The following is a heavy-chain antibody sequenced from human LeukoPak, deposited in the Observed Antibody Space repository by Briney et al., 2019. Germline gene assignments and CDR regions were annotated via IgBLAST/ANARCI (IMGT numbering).Heavy chain of an antibody. CDR3: ARDRVSEAFDI. J-gene: IGHJ3*02. Sequence: SETLSLTCTVSGGSISSYYWSWIRQPPGKGLEWIGYIYYSGSTNYNPSLKSRVTISVDTSKNQFSLKLSSVTAADTAVYYCARDRVSEAFDIWGQGTMVTVSS. V-gene: IGHV4-59*01. CDR2: IYYSGST. CDR1: GGSISSYY. D-gene: IGHD6-6*01.